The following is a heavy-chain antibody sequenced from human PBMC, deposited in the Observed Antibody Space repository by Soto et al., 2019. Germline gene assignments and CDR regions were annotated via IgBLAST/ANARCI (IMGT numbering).Heavy chain of an antibody. CDR1: GFTFSSYA. D-gene: IGHD3-3*01. Sequence: QVQLVESGGGVVKPGRSLRLSCAASGFTFSSYAMHWVRQAPGKGLEWVAVISYDGSNKYYADSVKGRFTISRDNSKNTLYLQMNSLRAEDTAVYYCARGRRYDFWSGYPYFDYWGQGTLVTVSS. CDR2: ISYDGSNK. V-gene: IGHV3-30-3*01. CDR3: ARGRRYDFWSGYPYFDY. J-gene: IGHJ4*02.